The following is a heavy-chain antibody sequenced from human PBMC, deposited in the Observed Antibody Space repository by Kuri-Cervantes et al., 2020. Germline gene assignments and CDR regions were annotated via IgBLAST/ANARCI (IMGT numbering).Heavy chain of an antibody. J-gene: IGHJ4*02. D-gene: IGHD2-8*01. Sequence: ESLKISCTVSGGSVSSGSYYWSWIRQPPGKGLEWIGYIYYSGSTNYNPSLKSRVTISVDTSKNQFSLKLSSVTAADTAVFYCARGLAGVNQRTYYDSWGQGTLVTVSS. V-gene: IGHV4-61*01. CDR3: ARGLAGVNQRTYYDS. CDR2: IYYSGST. CDR1: GGSVSSGSYY.